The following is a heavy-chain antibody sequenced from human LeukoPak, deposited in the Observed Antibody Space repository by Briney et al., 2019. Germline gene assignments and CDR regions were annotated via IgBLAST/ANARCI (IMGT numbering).Heavy chain of an antibody. CDR1: GFTVSSNY. V-gene: IGHV3-66*01. CDR3: ARSRDGYTFYYFDY. J-gene: IGHJ4*02. D-gene: IGHD5-24*01. CDR2: IYSGGST. Sequence: GGSLRLSCAASGFTVSSNYMSWVRQAPGKGLEWVSVIYSGGSTYYADSVKGRFTISRDNSKNTLYLQMNSLRAEDTAVYYCARSRDGYTFYYFDYWGQGTPVTVSS.